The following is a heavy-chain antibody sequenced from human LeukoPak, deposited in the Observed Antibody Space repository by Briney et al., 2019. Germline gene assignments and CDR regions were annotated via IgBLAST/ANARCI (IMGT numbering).Heavy chain of an antibody. CDR1: GFTFDDYG. V-gene: IGHV3-7*01. CDR3: VRESRRYQLPGLNDYYYMDV. Sequence: PGGSLRLSCAASGFTFDDYGMSWVRQAPGKGLEWVANIKQDGSEKYYVDSVKGRFTISRDIAKNSLYLQMNSLRAEDTAVYYCVRESRRYQLPGLNDYYYMDVWGKGTTVTVSS. D-gene: IGHD2-2*01. J-gene: IGHJ6*03. CDR2: IKQDGSEK.